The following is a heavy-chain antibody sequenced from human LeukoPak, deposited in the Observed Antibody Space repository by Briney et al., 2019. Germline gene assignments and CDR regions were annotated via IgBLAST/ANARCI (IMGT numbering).Heavy chain of an antibody. CDR3: ARDRSGYANDAFDF. CDR1: GFNFRSYY. J-gene: IGHJ3*01. V-gene: IGHV3-30-3*01. CDR2: LSYGGTNK. D-gene: IGHD3-3*01. Sequence: PGGSLRLSCAASGFNFRSYYMSWVRQAPGKGLEWVAVLSYGGTNKYYADSVKGRFTISRDNSKNTMFLQMNSLRAEDTAVYHCARDRSGYANDAFDFWGQGTMVTVSS.